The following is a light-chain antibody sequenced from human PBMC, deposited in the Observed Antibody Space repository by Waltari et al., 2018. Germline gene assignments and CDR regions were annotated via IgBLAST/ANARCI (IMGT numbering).Light chain of an antibody. Sequence: EIVRTQSPGTLSLSPGERATLSCRASQSVSRSLAWYQQKPGQAPRLLIYGASSRATGIPDRFSSSGSGTDFSLTISRLEPEDFAVYYCQHYVRLPGTFGQGTKVEIK. J-gene: IGKJ1*01. CDR2: GAS. CDR1: QSVSRS. V-gene: IGKV3-20*01. CDR3: QHYVRLPGT.